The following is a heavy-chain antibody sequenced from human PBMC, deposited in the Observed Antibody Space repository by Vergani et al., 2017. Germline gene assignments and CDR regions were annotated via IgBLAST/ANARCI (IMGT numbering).Heavy chain of an antibody. Sequence: QVQLQQWGAGRLKPSETLSLTCAVYGGSFSGYYWSWIRQPPGKGLEWIGEINHSGSTNYNPSLKSRVTISVDTAKNQFSLKLRSVTAADTAVDYCARSGRPRMVAARPFYWYFDLWGRGTLVTVSS. CDR2: INHSGST. J-gene: IGHJ2*01. V-gene: IGHV4-34*01. CDR1: GGSFSGYY. D-gene: IGHD6-6*01. CDR3: ARSGRPRMVAARPFYWYFDL.